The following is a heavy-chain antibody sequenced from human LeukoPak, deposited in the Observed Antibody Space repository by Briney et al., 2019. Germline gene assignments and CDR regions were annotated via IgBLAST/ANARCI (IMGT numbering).Heavy chain of an antibody. V-gene: IGHV3-7*01. Sequence: PGGSLRLSCAASGFTLSTYWMSWVRQAPGEGLEWVANINQDGSAKYYVDAVTGRFTISRDNAKNSLYLQMNSLRAEDTAVYYCARDHLGAGDYWGQGSLVTVSS. J-gene: IGHJ4*02. CDR3: ARDHLGAGDY. CDR1: GFTLSTYW. CDR2: INQDGSAK. D-gene: IGHD1-26*01.